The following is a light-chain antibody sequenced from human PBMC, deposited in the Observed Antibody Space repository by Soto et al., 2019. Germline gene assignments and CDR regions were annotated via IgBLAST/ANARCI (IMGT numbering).Light chain of an antibody. J-gene: IGKJ2*03. CDR1: QSISSW. CDR3: QKYTSHYS. CDR2: DAS. Sequence: DIQMTQSPSTLSASVGDRVTITCRARQSISSWLAWYQQKPGKAPKLLIYDASSLVSGVPSRFSGSGSGTEFTLTIIRLQPHDFALYYCQKYTSHYSFGQGTKLEIK. V-gene: IGKV1-5*01.